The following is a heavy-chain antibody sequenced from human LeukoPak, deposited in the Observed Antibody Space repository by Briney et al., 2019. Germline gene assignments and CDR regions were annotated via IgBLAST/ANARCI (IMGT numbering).Heavy chain of an antibody. CDR1: GFTFSSYG. Sequence: GGTLRLSCAASGFTFSSYGMSWVRQAPGKGLEWVSAISGSGGRTFYADSVQGRFTISRDNYKNTLNLQMNSLRAEDTAVYYCAGLYFDYWGQGTLVTVSS. CDR3: AGLYFDY. CDR2: ISGSGGRT. D-gene: IGHD3/OR15-3a*01. J-gene: IGHJ4*02. V-gene: IGHV3-23*01.